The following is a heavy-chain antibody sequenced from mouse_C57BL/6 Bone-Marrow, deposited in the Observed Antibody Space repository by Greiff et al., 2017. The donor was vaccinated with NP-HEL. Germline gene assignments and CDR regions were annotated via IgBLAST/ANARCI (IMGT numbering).Heavy chain of an antibody. CDR1: GFNIKDDY. CDR2: IDPENGDT. CDR3: TLYDEGY. V-gene: IGHV14-4*01. D-gene: IGHD2-12*01. Sequence: DVQLQESGAELVRPGASVKLSCTASGFNIKDDYMHWVKQRPEQGLEWIGWIDPENGDTEYASKFQGKATITADTSSNTAYLQLSSLTSEDTAVYYSTLYDEGYWGQGTTLTVSS. J-gene: IGHJ2*01.